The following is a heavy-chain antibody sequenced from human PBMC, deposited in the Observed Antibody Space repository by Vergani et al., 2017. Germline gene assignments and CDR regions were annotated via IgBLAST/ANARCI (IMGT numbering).Heavy chain of an antibody. V-gene: IGHV3-23*04. CDR1: GFSFGDYA. CDR3: ARLSYDTTPYLQGGYDC. J-gene: IGHJ4*02. Sequence: EVQLVESGGGLVPPGRSLRLSCAASGFSFGDYAMTWVRQAPGKGLEWVSAISARYPSTYYADSVKGRFTISRDNPKNMLYLQMNSLRAEDTAVYYCARLSYDTTPYLQGGYDCWGQGTLVSVSS. CDR2: ISARYPST. D-gene: IGHD3-22*01.